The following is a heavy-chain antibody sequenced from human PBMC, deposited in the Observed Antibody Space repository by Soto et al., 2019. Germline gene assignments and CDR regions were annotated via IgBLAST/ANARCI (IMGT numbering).Heavy chain of an antibody. Sequence: PGGSMRLSCAACGFTFSSYAMRWVRQAPGKGLEWVAVISYDGSNKYYADSVKGRFTISRDNSKNTLYLQMNSLRAEDTAVYYCARDEIDIVVVPAAVLSYYYYGMDVWGQGTTVTVSS. J-gene: IGHJ6*02. D-gene: IGHD2-2*01. V-gene: IGHV3-30-3*01. CDR1: GFTFSSYA. CDR2: ISYDGSNK. CDR3: ARDEIDIVVVPAAVLSYYYYGMDV.